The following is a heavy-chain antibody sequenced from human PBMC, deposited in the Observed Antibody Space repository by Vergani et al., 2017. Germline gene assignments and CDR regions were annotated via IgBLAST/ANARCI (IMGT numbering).Heavy chain of an antibody. Sequence: QVQLQESGPGLVKPSQTLSLTCTVSGGSISSGGYYWSWIRQHPGKGLEWIGYIYYSGSTNYNPSLKSRVTISVDTSKNQFSLKLSSVTAADTAVYYCARDLDAGAGGGYGMDVWGQGTTVTVSS. CDR1: GGSISSGGYY. CDR2: IYYSGST. V-gene: IGHV4-31*03. D-gene: IGHD2-8*02. CDR3: ARDLDAGAGGGYGMDV. J-gene: IGHJ6*02.